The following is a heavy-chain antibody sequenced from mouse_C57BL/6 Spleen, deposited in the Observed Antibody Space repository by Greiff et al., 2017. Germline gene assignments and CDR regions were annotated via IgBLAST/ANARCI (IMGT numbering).Heavy chain of an antibody. CDR2: ISSGGSYT. CDR1: GFTFSSYG. CDR3: ARRYFDY. V-gene: IGHV5-6*01. Sequence: EVKLVESGGDLVKPGGSLKLSCAASGFTFSSYGMSWVRQTPDKRLEWVATISSGGSYTYYPDSVKGRFTISSDNAKNTLYLQMSSLKSEDTAMYYCARRYFDYWGQGTTLTVSS. J-gene: IGHJ2*01.